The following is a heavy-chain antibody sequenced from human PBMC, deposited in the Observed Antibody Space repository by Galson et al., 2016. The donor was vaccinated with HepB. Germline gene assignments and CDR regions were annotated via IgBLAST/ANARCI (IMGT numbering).Heavy chain of an antibody. V-gene: IGHV3-23*01. CDR2: INGGGDGT. D-gene: IGHD3-16*01. CDR3: GRGGGGWGDYFDY. CDR1: GFTFRDYP. J-gene: IGHJ4*02. Sequence: SLRLSCAASGFTFRDYPMSWVRQAPGKGLEWVSAINGGGDGTYYADSVKGRFTISRDNSKNTLFLQMYSLRAEDTAVYYCGRGGGGWGDYFDYWGQGTLVTVSS.